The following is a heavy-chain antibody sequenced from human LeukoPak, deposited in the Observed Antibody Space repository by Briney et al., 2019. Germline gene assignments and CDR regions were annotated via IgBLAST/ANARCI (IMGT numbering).Heavy chain of an antibody. J-gene: IGHJ4*02. Sequence: GGSLRLSRAASGFTVSSNYMSWVRQAPGKGLEWVSGINWNGGSTGYADSVKGRFTISRDNAKNSLYLQMNSLRAEDTALYYCARLTRSSGWYSDYWGQGTLVTVSS. CDR2: INWNGGST. V-gene: IGHV3-20*04. CDR3: ARLTRSSGWYSDY. CDR1: GFTVSSNY. D-gene: IGHD6-19*01.